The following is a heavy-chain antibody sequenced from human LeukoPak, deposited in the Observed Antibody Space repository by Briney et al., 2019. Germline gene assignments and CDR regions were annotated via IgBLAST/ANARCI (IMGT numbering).Heavy chain of an antibody. CDR1: GGSISSRGYY. D-gene: IGHD5-18*01. Sequence: SETLSLTCTVSGGSISSRGYYWGWIRQPPGKGLQWIGNIYYSGTTHYNPSLESRVTISVDTSKNQFSLKLASVTAADTAIYYCAKGAGGFSYYNWFDPWGQGTLVTVSS. CDR2: IYYSGTT. J-gene: IGHJ5*02. CDR3: AKGAGGFSYYNWFDP. V-gene: IGHV4-39*07.